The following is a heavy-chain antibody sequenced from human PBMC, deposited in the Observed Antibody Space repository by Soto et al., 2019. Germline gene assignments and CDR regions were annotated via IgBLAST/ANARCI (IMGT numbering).Heavy chain of an antibody. V-gene: IGHV1-69*01. D-gene: IGHD5-18*01. CDR3: AREIRGYRDPYGMDV. J-gene: IGHJ6*02. CDR2: IIPIFGTA. Sequence: QVQLVQSGAEVKKPGSSVKVSCKASGGTFSSYAISWVRQAPGQGLEWMGGIIPIFGTANYAQKFQGRVTITADESTRTAYMELSSLRSEDKAVYYCAREIRGYRDPYGMDVWGQGTTVTVSS. CDR1: GGTFSSYA.